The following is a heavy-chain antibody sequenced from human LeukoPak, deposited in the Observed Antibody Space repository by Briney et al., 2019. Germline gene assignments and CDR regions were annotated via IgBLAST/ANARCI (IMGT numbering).Heavy chain of an antibody. V-gene: IGHV1-24*01. CDR3: AASFRYYYDSSGYYSPNPFDY. CDR2: FDPEDGET. CDR1: GFTFSSYA. J-gene: IGHJ4*02. D-gene: IGHD3-22*01. Sequence: GRSLRLSCAASGFTFSSYAMHWVRQAPGKGLEWMGGFDPEDGETIYAQKFQGRVTMTEDTSTDTAYMELSSLRSEDTAVYYCAASFRYYYDSSGYYSPNPFDYWGQGTLVTVSS.